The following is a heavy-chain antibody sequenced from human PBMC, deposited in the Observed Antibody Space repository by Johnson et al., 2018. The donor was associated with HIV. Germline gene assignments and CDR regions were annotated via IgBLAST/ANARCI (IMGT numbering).Heavy chain of an antibody. CDR2: IKQDGSEK. D-gene: IGHD4-17*01. CDR3: ARPYNDYVYGAFNV. CDR1: GFTFSSYW. J-gene: IGHJ3*01. Sequence: VQLVESGGGLVQPGGSLRLSCEASGFTFSSYWMSWVRQAPGKGLEWVANIKQDGSEKYYVGSVRGRFTISRDNANSSVILQMNSLRAEDTAVYYCARPYNDYVYGAFNVWGPGTMVTVSS. V-gene: IGHV3-7*01.